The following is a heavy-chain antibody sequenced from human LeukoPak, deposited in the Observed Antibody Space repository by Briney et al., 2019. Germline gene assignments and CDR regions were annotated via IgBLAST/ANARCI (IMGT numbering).Heavy chain of an antibody. D-gene: IGHD5-24*01. CDR3: ARDQMATTSFDY. CDR2: IIPILGIA. Sequence: SVKVSCKASGGTFSSYTIGWVRQAPGQGLEWMGRIIPILGIANYAQKFQGRVTITADKSTSTAYMELSSLRSEDTAVYYCARDQMATTSFDYWGQGTLVTVSS. V-gene: IGHV1-69*04. J-gene: IGHJ4*02. CDR1: GGTFSSYT.